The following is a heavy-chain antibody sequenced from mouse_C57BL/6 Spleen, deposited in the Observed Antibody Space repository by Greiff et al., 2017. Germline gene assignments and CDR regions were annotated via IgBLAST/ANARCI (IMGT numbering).Heavy chain of an antibody. CDR2: ISSGGSYT. CDR3: ARRDDGYLSLDY. Sequence: EVKLVESGGDLVKPGGSLKLSCAASGFTFSSYGMSWVRQTPDKRLEWVATISSGGSYTYYPDNVKGRFTISRDNAKNTLYLQMSSLKSEDTAMYYCARRDDGYLSLDYWGQGTTLTVSS. D-gene: IGHD2-3*01. V-gene: IGHV5-6*02. CDR1: GFTFSSYG. J-gene: IGHJ2*01.